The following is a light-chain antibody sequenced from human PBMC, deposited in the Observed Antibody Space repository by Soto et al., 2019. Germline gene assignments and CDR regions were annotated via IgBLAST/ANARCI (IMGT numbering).Light chain of an antibody. CDR2: ENN. Sequence: QSVLTQPPSVSEAPGQRVTIYCTGSSSNIGAGYEAHWYQQVPGTAPKLLIYENNNRPSGVPDRFSGSKSGTSASLAITRLQAEDEAEYYCQSYDSSLSGYVFGTGTKVTVL. J-gene: IGLJ1*01. CDR3: QSYDSSLSGYV. CDR1: SSNIGAGYE. V-gene: IGLV1-40*01.